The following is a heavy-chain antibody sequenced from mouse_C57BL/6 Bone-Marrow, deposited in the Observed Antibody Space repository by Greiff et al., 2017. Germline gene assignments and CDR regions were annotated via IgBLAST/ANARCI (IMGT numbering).Heavy chain of an antibody. V-gene: IGHV5-15*01. D-gene: IGHD2-4*01. CDR2: ISNLAYSI. CDR1: GFTFSDYG. CDR3: ARHDYDGYFDV. Sequence: EVQGVESGGGLVQPGGSLKLSCAASGFTFSDYGMAWVRQAPRKGPEWVAFISNLAYSIYYADTVTGRFTISRENAKNTLYLEMSSLRSEDTAMYYCARHDYDGYFDVWGTGTTVTVSS. J-gene: IGHJ1*03.